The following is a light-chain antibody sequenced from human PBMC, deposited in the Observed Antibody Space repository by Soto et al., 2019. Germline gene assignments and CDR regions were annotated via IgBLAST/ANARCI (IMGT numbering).Light chain of an antibody. CDR1: QSVTSSS. Sequence: EIVLTQSPGTLSLSPGERATLSCRASQSVTSSSLAWYQQKPGQAPRLLIYGASSRASGIPDRFSGSGSGTDFTLTISRLEPEDFAVYYCQQHSSPPPAYTFGQGTKLEIQ. V-gene: IGKV3-20*01. CDR2: GAS. J-gene: IGKJ2*01. CDR3: QQHSSPPPAYT.